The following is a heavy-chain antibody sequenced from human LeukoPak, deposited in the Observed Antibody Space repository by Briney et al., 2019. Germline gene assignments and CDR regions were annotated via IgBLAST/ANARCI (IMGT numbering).Heavy chain of an antibody. CDR2: IYHSGST. Sequence: SETLSLTCTVSGYSISSGYYWGWIRQPPGKGLEWIGSIYHSGSTYYNPSLESRVTISVDTSKNQFSLKLSSVTAADTAVYYCVRDIGRFGGLIVVVPSAIVRQDAFDIWGQGTMVTVSS. V-gene: IGHV4-38-2*02. J-gene: IGHJ3*02. D-gene: IGHD2-2*02. CDR3: VRDIGRFGGLIVVVPSAIVRQDAFDI. CDR1: GYSISSGYY.